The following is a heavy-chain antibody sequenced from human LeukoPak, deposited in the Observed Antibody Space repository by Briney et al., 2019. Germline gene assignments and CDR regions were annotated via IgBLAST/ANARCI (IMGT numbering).Heavy chain of an antibody. CDR1: GFTFSSYA. V-gene: IGHV3-23*01. J-gene: IGHJ4*02. CDR2: ISASGGTT. D-gene: IGHD3-22*01. Sequence: GGSLRLSCAASGFTFSSYAMSWVRQAPRKGLEWVSVISASGGTTYYADSVKGRFTISRDSSKNTLYLQMNSLRAEDTAVYYCARPDSSAYYYWDYFDYWGQGTLVTVSS. CDR3: ARPDSSAYYYWDYFDY.